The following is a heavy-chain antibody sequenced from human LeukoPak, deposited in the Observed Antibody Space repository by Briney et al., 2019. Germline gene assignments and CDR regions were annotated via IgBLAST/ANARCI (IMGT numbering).Heavy chain of an antibody. V-gene: IGHV3-33*01. J-gene: IGHJ5*02. CDR1: GFSPIWFG. D-gene: IGHD3-22*01. CDR2: IWDDGNRK. Sequence: GGALRLSFATSGFSPIWFGMHWVRPAPGKGVGGVAVIWDDGNRKYYADSVKGRFTISRDTSKNTLYLQMNSLRAEDTAVYSCARDVDTSGHYGWFDPWGQGTLVTVSS. CDR3: ARDVDTSGHYGWFDP.